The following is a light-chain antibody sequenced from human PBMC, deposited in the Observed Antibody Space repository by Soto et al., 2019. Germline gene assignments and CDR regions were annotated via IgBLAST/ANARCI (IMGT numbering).Light chain of an antibody. CDR1: QSITTN. V-gene: IGKV3D-15*01. CDR2: GAS. Sequence: EIVITQSPATLSVSHGERATLSCRASQSITTNLVWYQQRAGQAPRLLIYGASSRATGIPDRFSGSGSGTDFTLTISRLEPEDFAVYYCQQYNNWPPITFGQGTRLEI. J-gene: IGKJ5*01. CDR3: QQYNNWPPIT.